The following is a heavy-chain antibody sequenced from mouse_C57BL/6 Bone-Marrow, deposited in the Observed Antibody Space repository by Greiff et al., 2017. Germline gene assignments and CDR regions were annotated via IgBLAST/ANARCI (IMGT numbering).Heavy chain of an antibody. D-gene: IGHD1-1*01. V-gene: IGHV5-12*01. Sequence: EVKLVESGGGLVQPGGSLKLSCAASGFTFSDYYMYWVRQTPEKRLEWVAYISNGGGSTYYPDTVKGRFTISRDNAKNTLYLQMSRLKSEDTAMYYCARHGYGSLAAWFAYWGQGTLVTVSA. J-gene: IGHJ3*01. CDR1: GFTFSDYY. CDR2: ISNGGGST. CDR3: ARHGYGSLAAWFAY.